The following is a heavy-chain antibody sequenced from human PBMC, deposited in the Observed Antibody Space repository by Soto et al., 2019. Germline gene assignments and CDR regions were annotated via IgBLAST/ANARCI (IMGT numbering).Heavy chain of an antibody. D-gene: IGHD1-1*01. CDR3: MSGRDGYNSRYDF. CDR1: GDSISSSLW. V-gene: IGHV4-4*02. J-gene: IGHJ4*02. CDR2: IFHSGSS. Sequence: QVQLQESGPGLVKPSGTLSLTCAVSGDSISSSLWWSWVRQPPGKGLEWIGEIFHSGSSNYNPSLKSRVTFSVDKSKNQFSLKLSSVTAADTAVYYCMSGRDGYNSRYDFWGRGTLVTVSS.